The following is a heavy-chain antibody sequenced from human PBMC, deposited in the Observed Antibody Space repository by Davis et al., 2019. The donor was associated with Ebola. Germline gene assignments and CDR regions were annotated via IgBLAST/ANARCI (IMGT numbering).Heavy chain of an antibody. CDR3: GRGYDNRGYYYVDY. D-gene: IGHD3-22*01. V-gene: IGHV3-64D*06. Sequence: GGSLRLSCSASGFTFSTFVMHWVLQAPGKGLEYLSSISTNGVVTYYADSVKGRFTISRDNSKNTLYLQMGSLRAEDMAVYFCGRGYDNRGYYYVDYWGQGTLVTVSS. J-gene: IGHJ4*02. CDR1: GFTFSTFV. CDR2: ISTNGVVT.